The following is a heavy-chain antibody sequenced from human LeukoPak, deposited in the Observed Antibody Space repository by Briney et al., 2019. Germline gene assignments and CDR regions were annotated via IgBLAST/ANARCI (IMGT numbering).Heavy chain of an antibody. V-gene: IGHV4-34*01. CDR2: INHSGST. CDR1: GGSFSGYH. CDR3: ARGGLAAFKH. Sequence: SETLSLTCAVYGGSFSGYHWSWIRQPPGKGLEWIGEINHSGSTNYNPSLKSRVTISVDTSKNQFSLKLSSVTAADTAVYYCARGGLAAFKHWGQGTLVTVSS. J-gene: IGHJ1*01. D-gene: IGHD3-3*02.